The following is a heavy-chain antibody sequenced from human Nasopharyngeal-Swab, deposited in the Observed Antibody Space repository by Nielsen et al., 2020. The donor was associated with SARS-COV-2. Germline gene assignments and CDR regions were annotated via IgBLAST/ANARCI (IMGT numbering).Heavy chain of an antibody. CDR2: ISFSGSET. V-gene: IGHV3-23*01. D-gene: IGHD3-22*01. Sequence: WIRQPPGKGLEWVSFISFSGSETDYADSVKGRFTISRDNSKNTLYLQMNSLRAEDTAVYYCAKDFSYYYDSSGYFDYWGQGTLVTVSS. CDR3: AKDFSYYYDSSGYFDY. J-gene: IGHJ4*02.